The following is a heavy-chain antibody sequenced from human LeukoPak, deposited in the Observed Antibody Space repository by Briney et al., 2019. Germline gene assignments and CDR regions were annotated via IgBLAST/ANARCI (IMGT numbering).Heavy chain of an antibody. Sequence: SETLSLTCTVSGGSISSYYWSWIRQPAGKGLGWIGRIYTSGSTNYNPSPKSRVTMSVDTSKNQFSLKLSSVTAADTAVYYCAREPYAFDIWGQGTMVTVSS. CDR3: AREPYAFDI. CDR1: GGSISSYY. CDR2: IYTSGST. J-gene: IGHJ3*02. V-gene: IGHV4-4*07.